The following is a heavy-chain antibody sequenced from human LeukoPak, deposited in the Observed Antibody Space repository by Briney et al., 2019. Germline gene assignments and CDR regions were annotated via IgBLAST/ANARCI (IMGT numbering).Heavy chain of an antibody. CDR3: AKRGRLSYYYDSSCYSPPEYLDY. CDR1: GFTFSNYD. V-gene: IGHV3-23*01. D-gene: IGHD3-22*01. Sequence: GGSLRLSCAASGFTFSNYDMSRVRQAPGKGLEWVSSISGSGGTIYYADSVKGRFSISRDNSKKTMYVQMNGLRAEDTAVYYCAKRGRLSYYYDSSCYSPPEYLDYWGQGTLVTVSS. CDR2: ISGSGGTI. J-gene: IGHJ4*02.